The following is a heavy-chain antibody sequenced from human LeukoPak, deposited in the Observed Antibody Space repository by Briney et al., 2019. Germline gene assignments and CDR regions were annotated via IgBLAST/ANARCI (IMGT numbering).Heavy chain of an antibody. Sequence: GESLKISCKGSGYRFINYWIRWVRQMPGKGLEWMGIVFPGDSDTRYSPSFQGQVTISVDKSISTAYLQWSSLKASDTAMYYCARPNLTSGTYYIDYWGQGTLVTVSS. J-gene: IGHJ4*02. CDR2: VFPGDSDT. V-gene: IGHV5-51*01. D-gene: IGHD3-10*01. CDR3: ARPNLTSGTYYIDY. CDR1: GYRFINYW.